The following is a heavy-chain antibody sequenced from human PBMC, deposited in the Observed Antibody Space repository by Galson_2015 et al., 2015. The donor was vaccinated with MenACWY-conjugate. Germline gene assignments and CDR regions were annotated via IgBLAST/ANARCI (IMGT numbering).Heavy chain of an antibody. Sequence: SLRLSCAASGFTFSSYWMSWVRQAPGKGLEWVANIKQDGSEKYYVDSVKVRFTISRDNAKYSLFLQMNSLRAEDTAVYYCAREGIAVAGRTFDYWGQGTLVTVSS. V-gene: IGHV3-7*03. CDR2: IKQDGSEK. CDR1: GFTFSSYW. D-gene: IGHD6-19*01. CDR3: AREGIAVAGRTFDY. J-gene: IGHJ4*02.